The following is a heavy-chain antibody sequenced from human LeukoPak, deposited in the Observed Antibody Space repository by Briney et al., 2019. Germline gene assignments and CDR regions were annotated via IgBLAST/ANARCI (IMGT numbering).Heavy chain of an antibody. CDR1: GGSISNYY. J-gene: IGHJ6*02. CDR3: ARELGATEVNYGMDV. V-gene: IGHV4-59*01. Sequence: PSETLSLTCTVSGGSISNYYWSWIRQPPGMGLEWMGYTHFSGRTNYNPSLKSRVTMSVDTSKKQLSLKLTSMTAADTAVYYCARELGATEVNYGMDVWGHGTTVTVSS. D-gene: IGHD1-26*01. CDR2: THFSGRT.